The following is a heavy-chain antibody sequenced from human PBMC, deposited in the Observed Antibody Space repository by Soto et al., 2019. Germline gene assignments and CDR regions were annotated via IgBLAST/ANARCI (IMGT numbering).Heavy chain of an antibody. V-gene: IGHV1-69*12. CDR1: GGTFSSYA. Sequence: QVQLVQSGAEVKKPGSSVKVSCKASGGTFSSYAINWVRQAPGQGLEWMGGIIPIFGTANYAQKFQGRVTITADESTSTAYMELSSLRSEDTAVYYCAGPPELTRIYYYYGMVVWGQGTTVTVSS. CDR3: AGPPELTRIYYYYGMVV. D-gene: IGHD1-7*01. CDR2: IIPIFGTA. J-gene: IGHJ6*02.